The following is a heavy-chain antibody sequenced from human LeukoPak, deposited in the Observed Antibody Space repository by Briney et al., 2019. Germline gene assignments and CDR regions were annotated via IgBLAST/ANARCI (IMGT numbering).Heavy chain of an antibody. CDR3: ARDSRDFWSGYYRFDP. CDR1: GGSISSYY. Sequence: SETLSLTCTVSGGSISSYYWSWPPQPPGKGLECIGYIYYSGSTNYNPSLKSRVTIAVDTSKNQFALELSSVTAADTAVYYWARDSRDFWSGYYRFDPWGRGTLVIVS. D-gene: IGHD3-3*01. CDR2: IYYSGST. J-gene: IGHJ5*02. V-gene: IGHV4-59*13.